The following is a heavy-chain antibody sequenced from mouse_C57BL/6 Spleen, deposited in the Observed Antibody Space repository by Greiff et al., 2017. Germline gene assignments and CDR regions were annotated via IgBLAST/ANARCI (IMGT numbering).Heavy chain of an antibody. D-gene: IGHD1-1*01. Sequence: QVQLQQPGAELVRPGSSVKLSCKASGYTFTSYWMDWVQQRPGQGLEWIGNIYPSDSETHYNQKFKDKATLTVDKSSSTAYMQLSSLTSEDSAVYYCASSYYGGSTSYWYFGGWGTGTTVTAAS. CDR1: GYTFTSYW. CDR3: ASSYYGGSTSYWYFGG. CDR2: IYPSDSET. J-gene: IGHJ1*03. V-gene: IGHV1-61*01.